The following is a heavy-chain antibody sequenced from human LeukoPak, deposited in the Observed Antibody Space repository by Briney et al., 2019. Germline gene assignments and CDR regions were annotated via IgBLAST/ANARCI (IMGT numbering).Heavy chain of an antibody. V-gene: IGHV1-2*02. CDR3: ARDVDSSSWFDY. CDR1: GYTFTGYF. D-gene: IGHD6-13*01. J-gene: IGHJ4*02. Sequence: ASVKVSCKASGYTFTGYFLHWVRQAPGQGLEWMGWINPNSGGTNYAQKFEGRVTMTRDTSISTAYMELSGLRPDDTAVYYCARDVDSSSWFDYWGQGTLVTVSS. CDR2: INPNSGGT.